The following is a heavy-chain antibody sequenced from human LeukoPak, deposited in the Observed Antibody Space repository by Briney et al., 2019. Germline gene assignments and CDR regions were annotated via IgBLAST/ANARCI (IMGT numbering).Heavy chain of an antibody. CDR1: GGSISSRSHY. CDR3: VRRSDCSTTSCYFYHGMGV. CDR2: IYSSGGT. Sequence: SETLSLTCTVSGGSISSRSHYWVWTRQPPGKGLEWMGNIYSSGGTYYRPSLESRVTVAVDTSKNQFSLTLTSVTAADTAVYYCVRRSDCSTTSCYFYHGMGVWGQGTTVTVSS. J-gene: IGHJ6*02. V-gene: IGHV4-39*01. D-gene: IGHD2-2*01.